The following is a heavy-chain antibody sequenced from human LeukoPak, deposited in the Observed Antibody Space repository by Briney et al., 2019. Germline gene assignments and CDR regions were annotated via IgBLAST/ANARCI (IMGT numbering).Heavy chain of an antibody. Sequence: SETLSLTCTVSGGSISSYYWSWIRQPAGKGLEWIGRIYTSGSTNYNPSLKSRVTISVDKSKNQFSLKLSSVTAADTAVYYCARRGYSYGTLDNWFDPWGQGTLVTVSS. CDR3: ARRGYSYGTLDNWFDP. D-gene: IGHD5-18*01. J-gene: IGHJ5*02. CDR1: GGSISSYY. CDR2: IYTSGST. V-gene: IGHV4-4*07.